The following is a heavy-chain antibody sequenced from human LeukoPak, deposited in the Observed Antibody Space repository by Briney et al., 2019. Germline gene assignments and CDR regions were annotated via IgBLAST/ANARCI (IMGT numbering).Heavy chain of an antibody. J-gene: IGHJ6*02. CDR1: GFTFNIYA. CDR2: GSSDGTNY. V-gene: IGHV3-30-3*01. CDR3: ARVGDYVDGMDV. Sequence: GGSLRLSCAASGFTFNIYAMHWVRKSPGKGLDRVAGGSSDGTNYYYADSPNGRFNISRDNSRNTLSLQMNSLRPEDTAVYYSARVGDYVDGMDVWGQGTTVTVSS. D-gene: IGHD4-17*01.